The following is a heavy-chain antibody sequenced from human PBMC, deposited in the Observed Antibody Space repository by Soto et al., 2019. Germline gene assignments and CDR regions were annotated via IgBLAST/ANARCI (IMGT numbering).Heavy chain of an antibody. D-gene: IGHD3-22*01. J-gene: IGHJ3*02. CDR3: ARDRSGYDAFDI. CDR1: GYTLTELS. Sequence: ASVKVSCKVSGYTLTELSMHWVRQAPGKGLEWMGGFDPEDGETIYAQKFQGRVTMTKDTSTDTAYMELSSLRSEDTAVYYCARDRSGYDAFDIWGQGTMVTVSS. CDR2: FDPEDGET. V-gene: IGHV1-24*01.